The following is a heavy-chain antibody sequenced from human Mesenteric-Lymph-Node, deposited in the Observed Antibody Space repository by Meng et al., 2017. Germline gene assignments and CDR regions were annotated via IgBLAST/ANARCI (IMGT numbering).Heavy chain of an antibody. CDR2: INPNNGGT. CDR1: GYTFTAYY. CDR3: ARKDSCGFVNH. V-gene: IGHV1-2*06. J-gene: IGHJ5*02. Sequence: QVQLVQSGVEVKKLGASVKFPCKASGYTFTAYYIHWVRQAPGQGLEWMGRINPNNGGTNYAQKFQGRVTMTRDTSITTGYIELNRLTYDNTTIYYCARKDSCGFVNHCGQGTLVTVSS. D-gene: IGHD3-16*01.